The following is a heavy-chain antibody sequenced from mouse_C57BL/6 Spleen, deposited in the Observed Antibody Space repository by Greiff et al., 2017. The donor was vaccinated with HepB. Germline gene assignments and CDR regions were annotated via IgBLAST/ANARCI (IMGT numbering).Heavy chain of an antibody. Sequence: EVQLQQSGPELVKPGASVKISCKASGYTFTDYYMNWVKQSHGKSLEWIGDINPNNGGTSYNQKFKGKATLTVDKSSSTAYMELRSLTSEDSAVYYCARGDYSNYGGYFDYWGQGTTLTVSS. CDR2: INPNNGGT. J-gene: IGHJ2*01. V-gene: IGHV1-26*01. D-gene: IGHD2-5*01. CDR3: ARGDYSNYGGYFDY. CDR1: GYTFTDYY.